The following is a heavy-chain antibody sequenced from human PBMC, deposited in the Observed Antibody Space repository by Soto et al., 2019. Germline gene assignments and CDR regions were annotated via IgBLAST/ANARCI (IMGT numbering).Heavy chain of an antibody. Sequence: QVQLQQWGAGLLKPSETLSLTCAVYGGSFSGYYWSWIRQPPGKGLEWIGEINHSGSTNYNPSLKSRVTISVDTSKNQFSLKLSSVTAADTAVYYCARGGDGYNLAGYWGQGTLVTVSS. D-gene: IGHD5-12*01. J-gene: IGHJ4*02. CDR2: INHSGST. V-gene: IGHV4-34*01. CDR3: ARGGDGYNLAGY. CDR1: GGSFSGYY.